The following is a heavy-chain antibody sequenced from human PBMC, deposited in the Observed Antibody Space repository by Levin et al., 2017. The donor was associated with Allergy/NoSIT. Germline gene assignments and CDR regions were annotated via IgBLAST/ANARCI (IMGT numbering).Heavy chain of an antibody. CDR1: GGSISSGGYY. CDR2: IFYSGST. D-gene: IGHD3-16*01. J-gene: IGHJ6*02. CDR3: ARDLPWGGLNPLNGMDV. V-gene: IGHV4-31*03. Sequence: SETLSLTCTVSGGSISSGGYYWSWIRQHPGKGLEWIGYIFYSGSTYYNPSLKSRVTLSVDTSKNQFSLKLSSVTAADTAVYYCARDLPWGGLNPLNGMDVWGPGTTVTVSS.